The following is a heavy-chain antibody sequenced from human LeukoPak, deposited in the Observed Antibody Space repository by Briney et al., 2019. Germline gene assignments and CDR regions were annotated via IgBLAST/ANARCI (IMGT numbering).Heavy chain of an antibody. CDR2: ISGSGGGT. J-gene: IGHJ4*02. CDR3: AKHGEVTGYTGHDY. V-gene: IGHV3-23*01. D-gene: IGHD3-9*01. CDR1: GFTFTNYA. Sequence: AGSLTLSRAASGFTFTNYAISWVRQAPGKGLERVSEISGSGGGTFYADSVKGRFTISRDNSKNTLYLQMNSLRAEDTAVYYCAKHGEVTGYTGHDYRGQGTLVTVSS.